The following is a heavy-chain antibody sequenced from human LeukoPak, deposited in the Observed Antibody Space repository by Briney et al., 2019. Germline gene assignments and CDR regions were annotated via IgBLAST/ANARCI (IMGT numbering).Heavy chain of an antibody. Sequence: SETLSLTCTVSGGSISSYYWSWIRQPPGKGLEWIGYIYYSGSTNYNPSLKSRVTISVDTSKNQFSLKLSSVTAADTAMYYCARRRGSPPGYFDSWGQGTLVTVSS. CDR2: IYYSGST. CDR3: ARRRGSPPGYFDS. V-gene: IGHV4-59*01. CDR1: GGSISSYY. J-gene: IGHJ4*02. D-gene: IGHD6-25*01.